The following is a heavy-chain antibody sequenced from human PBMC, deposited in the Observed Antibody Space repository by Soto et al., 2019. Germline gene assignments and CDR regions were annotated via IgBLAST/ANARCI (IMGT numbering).Heavy chain of an antibody. CDR3: SRDGYSGYYYDSSGYYTPGY. V-gene: IGHV3-66*01. CDR2: IYSGGST. Sequence: PGGSLRLSCAASGFTVSSNYMSWVRQAPGKGLEWVSVIYSGGSTYYADSVKGRFTISRDNSKNTLYLQMNSLRAEDTAVYYCSRDGYSGYYYDSSGYYTPGYWGQGTLVTVSS. J-gene: IGHJ4*02. CDR1: GFTVSSNY. D-gene: IGHD3-22*01.